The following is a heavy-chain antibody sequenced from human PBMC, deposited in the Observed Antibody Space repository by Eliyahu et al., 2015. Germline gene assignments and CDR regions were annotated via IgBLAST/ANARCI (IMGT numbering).Heavy chain of an antibody. CDR2: IYYSGST. D-gene: IGHD6-19*01. J-gene: IGHJ4*02. V-gene: IGHV4-39*01. CDR3: ARRRFLLQWPVNYFDY. CDR1: GGSISSXSYY. Sequence: QLQLQESGPGLVKPSETLSLTCTVSGGSISSXSYYWGWIRQPPGKELEWIGSIYYSGSTYYNPSLKSRVTISVDTSKNQFSLKLSSVTAADTAVYYCARRRFLLQWPVNYFDYWGQGTLVTVSS.